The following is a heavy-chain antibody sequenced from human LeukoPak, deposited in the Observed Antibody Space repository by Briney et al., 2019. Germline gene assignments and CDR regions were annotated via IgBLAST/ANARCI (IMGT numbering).Heavy chain of an antibody. Sequence: GGSLRLSCAASGFTFSTYGMHWVRQAPGKGLEWVAFIRYDGSNKFYADSVKGRFTISRDNSKNTLYLQMNSLRAEDTAVYYCAKELWFGEFRDFDYWGQGTLVTVSS. D-gene: IGHD3-10*01. V-gene: IGHV3-30*02. CDR3: AKELWFGEFRDFDY. CDR2: IRYDGSNK. CDR1: GFTFSTYG. J-gene: IGHJ4*02.